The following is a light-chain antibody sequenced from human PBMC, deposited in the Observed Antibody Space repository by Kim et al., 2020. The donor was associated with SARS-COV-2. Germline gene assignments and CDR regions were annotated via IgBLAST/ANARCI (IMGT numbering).Light chain of an antibody. CDR1: GNNGGKKG. J-gene: IGLJ3*02. Sequence: PTAPPTFPGNGNNGGKKGAVWLQQYQGHPPKLLSYRDNTRPSGLSEGLSASRSGNTASLTITGLQPEDEADYYCSAWDSSFSAWVFGGGTQLTVL. V-gene: IGLV10-54*01. CDR3: SAWDSSFSAWV. CDR2: RDN.